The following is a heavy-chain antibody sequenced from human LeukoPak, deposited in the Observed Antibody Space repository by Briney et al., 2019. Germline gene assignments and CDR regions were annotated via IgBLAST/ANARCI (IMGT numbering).Heavy chain of an antibody. V-gene: IGHV3-64D*06. CDR1: GFTFSSYA. CDR2: ISSNGGST. CDR3: VKEPLLWFGELLQPMDV. D-gene: IGHD3-10*01. Sequence: PGGSLRLSCSASGFTFSSYAMHWVRQALGKGVEYVSAISSNGGSTYYADSVKGRFTISRDNSTNKLYLQMSNLRAEDTAVYYCVKEPLLWFGELLQPMDVWGKGTTVTVSS. J-gene: IGHJ6*04.